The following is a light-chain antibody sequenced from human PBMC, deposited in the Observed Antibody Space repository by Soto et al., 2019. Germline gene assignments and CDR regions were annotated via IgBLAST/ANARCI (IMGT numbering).Light chain of an antibody. V-gene: IGLV1-44*01. CDR3: AAWDDSLNGPV. J-gene: IGLJ3*02. Sequence: QSVLTQPPSASGTPGQRVTISCSGSSSNIGRNTVNWYQELPGTAPKLLIYGNDQRPSGVPDRFSGSKSGTSASLVISGLQSEDEADYYCAAWDDSLNGPVFGGGTQLTVL. CDR1: SSNIGRNT. CDR2: GND.